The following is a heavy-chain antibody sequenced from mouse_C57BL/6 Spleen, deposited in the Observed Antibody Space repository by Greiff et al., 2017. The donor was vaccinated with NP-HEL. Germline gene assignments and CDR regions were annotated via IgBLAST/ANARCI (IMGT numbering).Heavy chain of an antibody. Sequence: QVQLQQPGAELVMPGASVKLSCKASGYTFTSYWMHWVKQRPGQGLEWIGEIDPSDSYTNYNQKFKGKSTLTVDKSSSTAYMQLSSLTSEDSAVYYCARGLGKAFAYWGQGTLVTVSA. V-gene: IGHV1-69*01. CDR2: IDPSDSYT. J-gene: IGHJ3*01. D-gene: IGHD4-1*01. CDR1: GYTFTSYW. CDR3: ARGLGKAFAY.